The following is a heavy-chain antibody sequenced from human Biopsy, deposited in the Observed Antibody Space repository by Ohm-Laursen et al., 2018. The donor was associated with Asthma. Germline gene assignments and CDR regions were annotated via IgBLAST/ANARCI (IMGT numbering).Heavy chain of an antibody. D-gene: IGHD3-3*02. Sequence: SLRLSCAAPGFTFGDYWMSWVRQVPGKGLEWVANIKHDGTEKNHVDSLKGRFTISRDNAKNSLYLQMNSLRAEDTAVYYCARTFHFWSPYHAEHCQLWGQGTLVTVPS. CDR2: IKHDGTEK. CDR1: GFTFGDYW. CDR3: ARTFHFWSPYHAEHCQL. V-gene: IGHV3-7*01. J-gene: IGHJ1*01.